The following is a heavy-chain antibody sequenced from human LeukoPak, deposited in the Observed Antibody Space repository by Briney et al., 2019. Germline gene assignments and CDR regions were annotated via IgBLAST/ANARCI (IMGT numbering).Heavy chain of an antibody. CDR1: GFTFSSYW. V-gene: IGHV3-7*01. D-gene: IGHD3-22*01. Sequence: PGGSPRLSCAASGFTFSSYWMSWVRQAPGKGLEWVANIKQDGSEKYYVDSVKGRFTISRDNAKNSLYLQMNSLRAEDTAVYYCARLPFRQWLDYWGQGTLVTVSS. CDR3: ARLPFRQWLDY. J-gene: IGHJ4*02. CDR2: IKQDGSEK.